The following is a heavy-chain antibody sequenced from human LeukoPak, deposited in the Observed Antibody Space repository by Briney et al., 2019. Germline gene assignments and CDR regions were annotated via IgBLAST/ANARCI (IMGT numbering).Heavy chain of an antibody. D-gene: IGHD3-16*01. CDR3: GRAFPPLRTSSAGDL. Sequence: PGGSLRLSCSASGFSFSDYDMNWVRQAPGKGLEWVSAINGRSSHVYYGESVKGRFTISRDNAKNSLYLQLDSLGVEDTAVYYCGRAFPPLRTSSAGDLWGQGTLVTVSS. J-gene: IGHJ1*01. CDR2: INGRSSHV. CDR1: GFSFSDYD. V-gene: IGHV3-21*01.